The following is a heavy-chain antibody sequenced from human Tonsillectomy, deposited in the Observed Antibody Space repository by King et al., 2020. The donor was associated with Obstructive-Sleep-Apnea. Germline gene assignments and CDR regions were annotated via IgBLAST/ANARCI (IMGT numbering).Heavy chain of an antibody. V-gene: IGHV3-9*01. D-gene: IGHD6-13*01. CDR1: GFTFDDYA. Sequence: VQLVESGGGLVQPGRSLRLSCVASGFTFDDYAMHWVRQAPGKGLEWVSGISWSSGSIGFADSVKGRFTISRDNAKNSLYLQMNSLRAEDTALYYCAKDLGGSGDSSPVLGYYYYSGMDVWGQGTTVTVSS. J-gene: IGHJ6*02. CDR2: ISWSSGSI. CDR3: AKDLGGSGDSSPVLGYYYYSGMDV.